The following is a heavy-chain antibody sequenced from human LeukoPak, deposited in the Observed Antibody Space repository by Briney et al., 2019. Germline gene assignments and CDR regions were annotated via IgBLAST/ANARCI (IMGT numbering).Heavy chain of an antibody. CDR3: AKGSAGGRPYYFDY. Sequence: GGSLRLSCAASGLTFSSYAMSWVRQAPGKGLEWVSAIDSSGSYTWYDDSVKGRFTISRDNSKNTLYLQMNSLRAEDTAVYYCAKGSAGGRPYYFDYWGQGTLVPVSS. CDR1: GLTFSSYA. CDR2: IDSSGSYT. D-gene: IGHD6-13*01. V-gene: IGHV3-23*05. J-gene: IGHJ4*02.